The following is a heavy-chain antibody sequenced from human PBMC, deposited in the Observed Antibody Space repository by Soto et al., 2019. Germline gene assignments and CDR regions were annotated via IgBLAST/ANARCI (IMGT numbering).Heavy chain of an antibody. V-gene: IGHV1-69*06. CDR2: IIPLFGTA. J-gene: IGHJ4*02. CDR3: ASKAACGGDCYAFDS. D-gene: IGHD2-21*02. Sequence: QVYLVQSGAEVKKPGSSVKISCKASGGIFSSNTINWVRQAAGQGLEWMGGIIPLFGTANYAEKFQGRVTITADKFTKTEYMELTSLRSEDPAVYYCASKAACGGDCYAFDSWGQGTLVTVSS. CDR1: GGIFSSNT.